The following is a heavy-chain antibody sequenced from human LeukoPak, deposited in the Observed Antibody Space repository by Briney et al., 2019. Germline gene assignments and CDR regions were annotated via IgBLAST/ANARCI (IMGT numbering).Heavy chain of an antibody. Sequence: PGGSLRLSCAASGFIFSTYGMHWVRQAPGKGLEWVAYISYDGSRKNYADSVKGRFAISRDNSKNTLFLQMTSLKPEDTAVYYCAKKLMGDVDYFDYWGQGTLVTVSS. V-gene: IGHV3-30*02. J-gene: IGHJ4*02. CDR3: AKKLMGDVDYFDY. CDR1: GFIFSTYG. D-gene: IGHD2-15*01. CDR2: ISYDGSRK.